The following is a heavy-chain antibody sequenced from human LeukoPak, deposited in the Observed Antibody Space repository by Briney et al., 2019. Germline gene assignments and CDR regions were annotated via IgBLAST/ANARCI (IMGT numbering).Heavy chain of an antibody. J-gene: IGHJ4*02. Sequence: GESLKISCKGSGYSFTSYWIGWVRQMPGKGLEWMGIIYPGDSDTRYSPSFQGQVTISADKSISTAYLQWSSLKASDTAMYYCARDRGYSSSWYGEFDYWGQGTLVTVSS. CDR1: GYSFTSYW. CDR3: ARDRGYSSSWYGEFDY. CDR2: IYPGDSDT. V-gene: IGHV5-51*01. D-gene: IGHD6-13*01.